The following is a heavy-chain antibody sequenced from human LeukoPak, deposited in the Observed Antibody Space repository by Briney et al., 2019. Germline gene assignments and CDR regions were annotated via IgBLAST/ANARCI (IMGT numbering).Heavy chain of an antibody. D-gene: IGHD2-8*02. CDR1: GVSIRGGINY. CDR3: TRDWSEAGNAFDI. J-gene: IGHJ3*02. V-gene: IGHV4-61*02. Sequence: PSETLSLACTVSGVSIRGGINYWGWVRQPAGKGLEWIGRVYTSGATNYNPSLESRVTISLDTSKNQFSLKVNSVTAADTALYYCTRDWSEAGNAFDIWGQGTMVTVS. CDR2: VYTSGAT.